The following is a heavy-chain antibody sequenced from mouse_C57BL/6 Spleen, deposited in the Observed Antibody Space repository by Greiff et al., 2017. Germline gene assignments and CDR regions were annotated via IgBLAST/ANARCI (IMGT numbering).Heavy chain of an antibody. Sequence: EVQLQESGPGLVKPSPSLSLTCSVTGYSITSGYYWNWIRQFPGNKLEWMGYISYDGSNNYNPSLKNRNSITRDTSKNQFFLKLNSVTTEDAATYYCAREDTVVAFDYWGQGTTLTVSS. CDR1: GYSITSGYY. J-gene: IGHJ2*01. CDR3: AREDTVVAFDY. CDR2: ISYDGSN. D-gene: IGHD1-1*01. V-gene: IGHV3-6*01.